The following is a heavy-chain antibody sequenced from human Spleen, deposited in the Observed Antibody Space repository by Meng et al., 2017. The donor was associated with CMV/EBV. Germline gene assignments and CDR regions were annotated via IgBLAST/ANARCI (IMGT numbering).Heavy chain of an antibody. CDR3: ARASALYGGSYYFDY. V-gene: IGHV1-18*01. Sequence: ASVKVSCKASGYTFTNFGVSWVRQAPGQGLEWMGWISAYNGDTKYAQKLQGRVTMTTDTSTSTAYMELGSLRSDDTAVYYCARASALYGGSYYFDYWGQGTLVTVSS. D-gene: IGHD1-26*01. J-gene: IGHJ4*02. CDR2: ISAYNGDT. CDR1: GYTFTNFG.